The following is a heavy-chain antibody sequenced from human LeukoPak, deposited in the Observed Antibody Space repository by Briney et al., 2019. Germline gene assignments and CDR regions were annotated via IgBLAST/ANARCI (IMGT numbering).Heavy chain of an antibody. CDR3: ARLSPAPDY. CDR1: GYNFPSYW. V-gene: IGHV5-10-1*01. Sequence: GESLRISCTTSGYNFPSYWITWVRQVPGKGLQRMGAIDPSDSYTNYSPSFQGHVTISVDKSISTAYLQWGSLKASDTAMYYCARLSPAPDYWGQGTLVTVSS. D-gene: IGHD2/OR15-2a*01. J-gene: IGHJ4*02. CDR2: IDPSDSYT.